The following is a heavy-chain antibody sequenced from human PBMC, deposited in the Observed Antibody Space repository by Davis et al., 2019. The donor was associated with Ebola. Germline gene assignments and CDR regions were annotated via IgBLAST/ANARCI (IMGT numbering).Heavy chain of an antibody. D-gene: IGHD5-12*01. J-gene: IGHJ4*02. CDR2: ISGSGGTI. Sequence: GGSLRLSCAASGFVFSSYAMYWVRKAPGKGLEWVSTISGSGGTIHYADSVKGRFTISRDDATTSVYLQMNSLRGEDTAVYYCARGATILDYWGQGTLVTVSS. CDR1: GFVFSSYA. CDR3: ARGATILDY. V-gene: IGHV3-23*01.